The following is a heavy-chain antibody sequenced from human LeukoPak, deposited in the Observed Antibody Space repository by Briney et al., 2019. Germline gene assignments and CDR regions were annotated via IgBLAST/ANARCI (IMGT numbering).Heavy chain of an antibody. CDR3: AKVGQYCSSTSCYPLGMDV. D-gene: IGHD2-2*01. J-gene: IGHJ6*02. CDR2: ISGSGGNT. Sequence: GGSLRLSCAASGFTFSSYAMSWVRQAPGKGLEWVSAISGSGGNTYYADSVKGRFTISRDNSKNTLYLQMNSLRAEDTAVYYCAKVGQYCSSTSCYPLGMDVWGQGTTVTVSS. V-gene: IGHV3-23*01. CDR1: GFTFSSYA.